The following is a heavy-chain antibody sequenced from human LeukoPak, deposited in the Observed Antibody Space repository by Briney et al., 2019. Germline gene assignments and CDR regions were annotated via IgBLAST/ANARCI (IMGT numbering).Heavy chain of an antibody. V-gene: IGHV3-20*04. D-gene: IGHD5-18*01. CDR2: INWNGGST. CDR3: ARDRARYGYNGPTGCYYYYMDV. J-gene: IGHJ6*03. Sequence: GGSLRLSCAASGFTFDDYGMSWVRQAPGKGLEWVSGINWNGGSTYYADSVKGRFTISRDNSKNTLYLQMNSLRAEDTAVYYCARDRARYGYNGPTGCYYYYMDVWGKGTTVTISS. CDR1: GFTFDDYG.